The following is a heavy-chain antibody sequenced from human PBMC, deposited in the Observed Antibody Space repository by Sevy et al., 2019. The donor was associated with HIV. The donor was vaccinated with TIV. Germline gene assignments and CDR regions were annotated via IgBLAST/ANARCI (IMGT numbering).Heavy chain of an antibody. CDR1: GFTFSSYA. D-gene: IGHD1-26*01. V-gene: IGHV3-30-3*01. CDR3: ARDGGGSYSTSYYYYGMDV. Sequence: GGSLRLPCAASGFTFSSYAMHWVRQAPGKGLEWVAVISYDGSNKYYAYSVKGRFTISRDNSKNTLYLQMNSLRAEDTAVYYCARDGGGSYSTSYYYYGMDVWGQGTTVTVSS. CDR2: ISYDGSNK. J-gene: IGHJ6*02.